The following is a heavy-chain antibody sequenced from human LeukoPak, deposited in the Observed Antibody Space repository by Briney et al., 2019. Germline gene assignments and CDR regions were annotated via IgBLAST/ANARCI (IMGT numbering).Heavy chain of an antibody. J-gene: IGHJ3*02. V-gene: IGHV1-2*02. CDR2: INPNSGGT. CDR3: ARDMGGIAAAGTGDAFDI. D-gene: IGHD6-13*01. CDR1: GYTFTSYY. Sequence: GASVKVSCKASGYTFTSYYMHWVRQAPGQGLEWMGWINPNSGGTNYAQKFQGRVTMTRDTSISTAYMELSRLRSDDTAVYCCARDMGGIAAAGTGDAFDIWGQGTMVTVSS.